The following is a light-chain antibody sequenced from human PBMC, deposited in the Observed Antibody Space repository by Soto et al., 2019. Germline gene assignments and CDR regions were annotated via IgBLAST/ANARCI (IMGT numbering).Light chain of an antibody. J-gene: IGKJ4*01. CDR2: DAS. V-gene: IGKV3-11*01. Sequence: EIVLTQSPATLSLSPGERATLSCRASQSVSSYLAWYQQKPGQAPRLLIYDASNRATGIPARFSGSGSGTDFTRTISRREPEDFAVYYCQQRSNGPPALTFGGGTKVEIK. CDR1: QSVSSY. CDR3: QQRSNGPPALT.